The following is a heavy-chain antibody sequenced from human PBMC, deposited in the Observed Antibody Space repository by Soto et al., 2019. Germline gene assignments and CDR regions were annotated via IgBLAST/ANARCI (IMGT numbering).Heavy chain of an antibody. Sequence: GESLKISCNTSGYSFTSHWIGWVRQTPGNGLELMGIIYPGDSDTRYSPSFQGQVTISADKSINTAYLQWTCLKASDTAMYYCARNDYNGNSVDYWGQGTLVTVSS. CDR2: IYPGDSDT. J-gene: IGHJ4*02. CDR3: ARNDYNGNSVDY. CDR1: GYSFTSHW. D-gene: IGHD4-4*01. V-gene: IGHV5-51*01.